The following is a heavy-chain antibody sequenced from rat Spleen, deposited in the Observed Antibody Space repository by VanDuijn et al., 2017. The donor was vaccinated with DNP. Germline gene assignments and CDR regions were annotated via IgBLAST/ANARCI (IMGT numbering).Heavy chain of an antibody. CDR3: ARRAIQRGWFAY. CDR2: ISTSGGST. V-gene: IGHV5-25*01. J-gene: IGHJ3*01. D-gene: IGHD1-11*01. CDR1: GFTFSAYY. Sequence: EVQLVESGGGLVQPGRSLKLSCAASGFTFSAYYMAWVRQAPAKGLEWVAYISTSGGSTYYRDSVRGRFTVSRDNAKSTLYLQMDSLRSEDTATYYCARRAIQRGWFAYWGQGTLVTVSS.